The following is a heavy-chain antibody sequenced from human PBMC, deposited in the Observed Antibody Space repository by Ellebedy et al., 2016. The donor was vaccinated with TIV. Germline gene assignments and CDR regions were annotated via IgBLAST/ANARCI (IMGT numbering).Heavy chain of an antibody. V-gene: IGHV4-39*07. CDR1: GGSISSSSYY. D-gene: IGHD1-26*01. J-gene: IGHJ2*01. Sequence: SETLSLXXTVSGGSISSSSYYWGWIRQPPGKGLEWIGSIYYSGSTNYNPSLKSRVTISVDTSKNQFSLKLSSVTAADTAVYYCARVGEWELNYWYFDLWGRGTLVTVSS. CDR2: IYYSGST. CDR3: ARVGEWELNYWYFDL.